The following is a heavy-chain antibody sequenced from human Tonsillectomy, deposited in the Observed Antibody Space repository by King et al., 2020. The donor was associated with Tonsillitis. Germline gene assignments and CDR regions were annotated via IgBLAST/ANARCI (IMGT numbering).Heavy chain of an antibody. J-gene: IGHJ4*02. CDR1: GDSVSSHSAA. Sequence: VQLPQSGPGLVKPSQTLSLTCTISGDSVSSHSAAWTWIRQSPSRGLEWLGRTYYRSKWYNDYAVSVKSRITINPDTSKNQFSLHLNSVTPEDTAVYYCARESVAVAANDYWGQGTLVTVSS. CDR2: TYYRSKWYN. CDR3: ARESVAVAANDY. V-gene: IGHV6-1*01. D-gene: IGHD6-19*01.